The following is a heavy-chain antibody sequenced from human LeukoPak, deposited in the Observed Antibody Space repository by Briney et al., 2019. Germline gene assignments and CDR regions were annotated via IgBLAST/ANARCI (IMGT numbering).Heavy chain of an antibody. CDR1: GGSISSYY. CDR2: IYYSGST. D-gene: IGHD3-9*01. J-gene: IGHJ4*02. Sequence: SETLSLTCTVSGGSISSYYWSWIRQPPGKGLEWIGYIYYSGSTYYNPSLKSRVTISVDTSKNQFSLKLSSVTAADTAVYYCANLDILTGYYTLAGGDYWGQGTLVTVSS. CDR3: ANLDILTGYYTLAGGDY. V-gene: IGHV4-59*08.